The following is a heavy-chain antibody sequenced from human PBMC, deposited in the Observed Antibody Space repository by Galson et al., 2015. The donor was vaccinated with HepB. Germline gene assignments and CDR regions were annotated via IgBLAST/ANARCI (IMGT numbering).Heavy chain of an antibody. CDR1: GGSISSYY. J-gene: IGHJ4*02. CDR3: ARDQGGYMGLFDY. CDR2: IYYSGST. D-gene: IGHD5-12*01. Sequence: TLSLTCTVSGGSISSYYWSWIRQPPGKGLEWIGYIYYSGSTNYNPSLKSRVTISVDTSKNQFSLKLSSVTAADTAVYYCARDQGGYMGLFDYWGQGTLVTVSS. V-gene: IGHV4-59*01.